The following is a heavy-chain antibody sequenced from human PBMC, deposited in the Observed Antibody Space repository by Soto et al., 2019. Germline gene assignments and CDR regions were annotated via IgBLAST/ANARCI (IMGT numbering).Heavy chain of an antibody. Sequence: GESLKISCKGSGYSFTSYWIGWVRQMPGKGLEWMGIIYPGDSDTRYSPSFQGQVTISADKSIXXXXXXXXXXXXXXTAMYYCASAHSSGYYYNAFDIWGQGTMVTVSS. CDR1: GYSFTSYW. CDR2: IYPGDSDT. D-gene: IGHD3-22*01. V-gene: IGHV5-51*01. J-gene: IGHJ3*02. CDR3: ASAHSSGYYYNAFDI.